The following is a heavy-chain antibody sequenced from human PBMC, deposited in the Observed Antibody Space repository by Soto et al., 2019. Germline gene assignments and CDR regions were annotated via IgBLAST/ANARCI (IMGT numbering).Heavy chain of an antibody. CDR1: GFTFSSSA. Sequence: EVQLLESGGGLVQPGGSLRLSCAGSGFTFSSSAMSWVRQAPGKGLDWVSAISGNGDTTYYADSVKGRFTISRDISKNTLYLQMNSLRAEDTAVYYCAKIRGYDLGSTTFQHWGQGTLVTVSS. V-gene: IGHV3-23*01. CDR2: ISGNGDTT. D-gene: IGHD5-12*01. CDR3: AKIRGYDLGSTTFQH. J-gene: IGHJ1*01.